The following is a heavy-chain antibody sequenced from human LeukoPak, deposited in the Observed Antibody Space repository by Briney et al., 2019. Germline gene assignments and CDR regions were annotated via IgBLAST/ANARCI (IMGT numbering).Heavy chain of an antibody. D-gene: IGHD3-10*01. CDR1: GYTFTSYD. CDR2: MNPNSGNT. J-gene: IGHJ5*02. CDR3: ARGPDTMVRGVNWFDP. Sequence: ASVKVSCKASGYTFTSYDINWVRQATGQGLEWMGWMNPNSGNTGYAQKFQGRVTMTRNTSISTAYMELSSLRSEDTAVYYCARGPDTMVRGVNWFDPWGQGTLVTVSS. V-gene: IGHV1-8*02.